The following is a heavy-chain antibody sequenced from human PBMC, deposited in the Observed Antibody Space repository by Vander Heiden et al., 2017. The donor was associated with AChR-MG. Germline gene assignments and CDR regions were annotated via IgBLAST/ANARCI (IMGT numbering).Heavy chain of an antibody. CDR3: ARDLKYSSSHDAFDI. V-gene: IGHV1-69*01. CDR2: IIPIFGTA. Sequence: QVQLVQSGAEVTKPGSSVTVPCKASGATLSSYAIRWVGRAPGQGREWMGGIIPIFGTANYAQKFQGRVTITADESTSTAYMELSSLRSEDTAVYYCARDLKYSSSHDAFDIWGQGTMVTVSS. J-gene: IGHJ3*02. D-gene: IGHD6-6*01. CDR1: GATLSSYA.